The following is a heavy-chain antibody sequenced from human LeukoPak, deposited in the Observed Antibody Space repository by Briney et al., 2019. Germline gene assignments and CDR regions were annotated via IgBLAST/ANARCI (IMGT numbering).Heavy chain of an antibody. D-gene: IGHD4-17*01. J-gene: IGHJ3*02. CDR3: ARGSWGDYYAFDI. CDR2: ISTNTGNP. Sequence: ASVKVSCKASGYTFTSYAMNWVRQAPGQGLEWMGWISTNTGNPTHAQGFTGRFVFSLDTSVSTAFLQISSLKAEDTAVYYCARGSWGDYYAFDIWGQGTMVTVSS. V-gene: IGHV7-4-1*02. CDR1: GYTFTSYA.